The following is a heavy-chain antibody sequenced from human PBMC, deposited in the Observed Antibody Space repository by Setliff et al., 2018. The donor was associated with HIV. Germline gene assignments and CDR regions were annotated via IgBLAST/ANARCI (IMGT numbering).Heavy chain of an antibody. J-gene: IGHJ4*02. D-gene: IGHD3-3*01. CDR2: ISPYNGDT. V-gene: IGHV1-18*01. CDR1: GYPFTSYG. Sequence: ASVKVSCKASGYPFTSYGLCWVRQAPGQGLEWMGWISPYNGDTYYDEKFQGRVTMTTDTSTSTASMELTGLRSDDTAVYYCARMNAYYNAWRSTYYFDYWGQGTLVTVSS. CDR3: ARMNAYYNAWRSTYYFDY.